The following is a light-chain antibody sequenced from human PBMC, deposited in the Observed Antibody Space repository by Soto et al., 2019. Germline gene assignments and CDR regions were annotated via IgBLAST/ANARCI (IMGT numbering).Light chain of an antibody. Sequence: IQLTQSPSSLSASVGDRVTITCRASQGISSYLGWYQQKPGEAPKLLIYDASALPRGVPSRFSGSGSGTKFTLTIASLQPDDFATYYCQQYETFSGTFGPGTKGDIK. J-gene: IGKJ1*01. V-gene: IGKV1-9*01. CDR1: QGISSY. CDR3: QQYETFSGT. CDR2: DAS.